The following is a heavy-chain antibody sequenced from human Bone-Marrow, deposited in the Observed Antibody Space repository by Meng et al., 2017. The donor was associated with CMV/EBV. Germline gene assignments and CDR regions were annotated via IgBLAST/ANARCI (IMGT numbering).Heavy chain of an antibody. CDR3: ARDSGCSGGSCYSLPFDP. D-gene: IGHD2-15*01. Sequence: FSSYAMHWVRQAPGKGLEWVAVISYDGSNKYYADSVKGRFTISRDNSKNTLYLQMNSLRAEDTAVYYCARDSGCSGGSCYSLPFDPWGQGTLVTVSS. CDR1: FSSYA. V-gene: IGHV3-30-3*01. CDR2: ISYDGSNK. J-gene: IGHJ5*02.